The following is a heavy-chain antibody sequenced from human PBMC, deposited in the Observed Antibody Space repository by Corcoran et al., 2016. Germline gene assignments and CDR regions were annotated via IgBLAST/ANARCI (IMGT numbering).Heavy chain of an antibody. CDR2: TYYRSKWYN. CDR1: GDSVSSNSAA. D-gene: IGHD4-17*01. J-gene: IGHJ5*02. CDR3: ARVYGDYEGGSNWFDP. Sequence: QVQLQQSGPGLVKPSQTLSLTCAISGDSVSSNSAAWNWIRQSPSRGLEWLGRTYYRSKWYNDYAVSVKSRITINPDTSKNQFSLQPNSVTPEDTAVYYCARVYGDYEGGSNWFDPWGQGTLVTVSS. V-gene: IGHV6-1*01.